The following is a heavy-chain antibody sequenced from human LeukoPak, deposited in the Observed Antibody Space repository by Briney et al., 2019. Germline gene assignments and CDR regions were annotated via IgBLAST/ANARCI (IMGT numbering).Heavy chain of an antibody. CDR3: ARPLLQLPYHYYGMDV. V-gene: IGHV4-34*01. CDR1: GGSFSGYY. CDR2: INHSGST. D-gene: IGHD2-2*01. Sequence: SETLSLTCAVYGGSFSGYYWSWIRQPPGKGLEWIGEINHSGSTIYNPSLKSRVTISVDTSKNQFSLKLSSVTAADTAVYYCARPLLQLPYHYYGMDVWGQGTTVTVSS. J-gene: IGHJ6*02.